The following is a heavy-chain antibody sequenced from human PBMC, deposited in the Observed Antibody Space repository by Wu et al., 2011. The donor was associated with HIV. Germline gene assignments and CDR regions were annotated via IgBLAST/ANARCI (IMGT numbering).Heavy chain of an antibody. CDR1: GYTFSNYG. J-gene: IGHJ4*02. Sequence: QVQLVQSGAEVKKPGASVKVSCKASGYTFSNYGISWVRQAPGQGLEWMGWISVYNGNTNYAQKFQGRVTMTTDTSTSTAYMELRSLRSDDTAVYYCAGGFSGINYFDHWGQGTLVTVSS. V-gene: IGHV1-18*01. D-gene: IGHD3-10*01. CDR3: AGGFSGINYFDH. CDR2: ISVYNGNT.